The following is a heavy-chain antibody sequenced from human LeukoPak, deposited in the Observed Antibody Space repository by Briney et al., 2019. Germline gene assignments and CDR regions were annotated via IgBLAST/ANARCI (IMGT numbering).Heavy chain of an antibody. D-gene: IGHD6-19*01. CDR2: MSPNSGNT. Sequence: ASVKVSCKASGYTFTTYDILWVRQATGQGLEWMGWMSPNSGNTVYSQKFQGRVTMTTDTSTSTAYMELRSLRSDDTAVYYCARDRKQYSSGPRSAFDIWGQGTMVTISS. CDR1: GYTFTTYD. CDR3: ARDRKQYSSGPRSAFDI. J-gene: IGHJ3*02. V-gene: IGHV1-8*01.